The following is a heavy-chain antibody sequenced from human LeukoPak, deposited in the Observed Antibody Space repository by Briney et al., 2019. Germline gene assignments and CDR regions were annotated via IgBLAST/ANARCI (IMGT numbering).Heavy chain of an antibody. CDR3: ARYHDDFWSGYRDY. CDR1: GGSISTYW. Sequence: PSETLSLTCTVSGGSISTYWWTWIRQPPGKGLEWIGYIYYSGSTYYNPSLKSRVTISVDTSKNQFSLKLSSVTAADTAVYYCARYHDDFWSGYRDYWGQGTLVTVSS. D-gene: IGHD3-3*01. J-gene: IGHJ4*02. V-gene: IGHV4-59*04. CDR2: IYYSGST.